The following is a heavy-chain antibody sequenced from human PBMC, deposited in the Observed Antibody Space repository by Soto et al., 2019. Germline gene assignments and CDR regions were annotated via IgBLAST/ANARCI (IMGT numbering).Heavy chain of an antibody. D-gene: IGHD6-19*01. CDR1: GFTFSSYT. CDR3: ARDPYRSGWLDY. Sequence: QVQLVESGGGVVQPGRSLRLSCAASGFTFSSYTMHWVRQAPGKGLEWVAVISYDENNKYYADSVKGRFTISRDNSKNTLYLQMNSLRGEDTAVYYCARDPYRSGWLDYWGQGTLVTGSS. J-gene: IGHJ4*02. V-gene: IGHV3-30-3*01. CDR2: ISYDENNK.